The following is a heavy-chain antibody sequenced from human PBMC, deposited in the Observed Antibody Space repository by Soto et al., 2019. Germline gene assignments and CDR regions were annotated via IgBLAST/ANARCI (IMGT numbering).Heavy chain of an antibody. CDR1: GFTFSSYG. CDR3: AKVHLAFRGPDSLEY. D-gene: IGHD3-16*01. J-gene: IGHJ4*02. CDR2: ISYDGSIQ. Sequence: QVQLVESGGGVVQPGRSLRLSCAASGFTFSSYGMHWVRQAPGKGLEWVAVISYDGSIQYYADSVKGRFTISRDNSRNILYLQMSSLTTKDTAVYYCAKVHLAFRGPDSLEYWGQGTLVTVSS. V-gene: IGHV3-30*18.